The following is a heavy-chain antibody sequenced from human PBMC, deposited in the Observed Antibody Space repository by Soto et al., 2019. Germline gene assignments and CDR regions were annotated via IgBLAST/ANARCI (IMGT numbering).Heavy chain of an antibody. D-gene: IGHD3-22*01. V-gene: IGHV3-30*18. CDR3: AKPDYDSSGPIPFDY. Sequence: QVQLVESGGGVFQPGRSVRLSCAASGFTLSSYGMHWVRQAPGKGLEWVAVISYDGSNKYYADSVKGRFTISRDNSKNTLYLQMNSLRAEDTAVYYCAKPDYDSSGPIPFDYWGQGTLVTVSS. CDR2: ISYDGSNK. CDR1: GFTLSSYG. J-gene: IGHJ4*02.